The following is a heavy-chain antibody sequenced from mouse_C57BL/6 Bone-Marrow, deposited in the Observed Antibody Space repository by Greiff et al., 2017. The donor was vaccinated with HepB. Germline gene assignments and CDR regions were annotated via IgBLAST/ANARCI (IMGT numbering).Heavy chain of an antibody. CDR3: ARERWLLPFAY. Sequence: VKLQQPGAELVKPGASVKLSCKASGYTFTSYWMHWVKQRPGQGLEWIGMIHPNSGSTNYNEKFKSKATLTVDKSSSTAYMQLSSLTSEDSAVYYCARERWLLPFAYWGQGTLVTVSA. V-gene: IGHV1-64*01. CDR1: GYTFTSYW. J-gene: IGHJ3*01. CDR2: IHPNSGST. D-gene: IGHD2-3*01.